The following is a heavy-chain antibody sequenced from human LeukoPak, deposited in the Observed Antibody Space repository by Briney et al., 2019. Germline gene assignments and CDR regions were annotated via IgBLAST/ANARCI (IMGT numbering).Heavy chain of an antibody. V-gene: IGHV3-53*05. Sequence: PGGSLRLSCAASGFTVSSNHMGWVCQAPGKGLEWASVIYSGGSTDYADSVKGRFTISRDNSKNTLYLQMNSLRAEDTAVYYCTKALNLPYGDLLGGAFDIWGQGTMVTVSS. D-gene: IGHD4-17*01. CDR3: TKALNLPYGDLLGGAFDI. CDR1: GFTVSSNH. J-gene: IGHJ3*02. CDR2: IYSGGST.